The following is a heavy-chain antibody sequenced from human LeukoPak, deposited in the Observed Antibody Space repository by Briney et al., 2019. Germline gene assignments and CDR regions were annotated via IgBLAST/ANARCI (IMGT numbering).Heavy chain of an antibody. V-gene: IGHV3-23*01. Sequence: PGGPLRLSCAGSGFTFSAYAMSWVCRSPGKGLEWVSTISSSGGTAYYADSVKGRFTISGDSTKNTLWLQMNSLRAEDAALYYCARAPGIGWPYFFEYWGQGTLVTVSS. CDR1: GFTFSAYA. D-gene: IGHD6-19*01. CDR2: ISSSGGTA. CDR3: ARAPGIGWPYFFEY. J-gene: IGHJ4*02.